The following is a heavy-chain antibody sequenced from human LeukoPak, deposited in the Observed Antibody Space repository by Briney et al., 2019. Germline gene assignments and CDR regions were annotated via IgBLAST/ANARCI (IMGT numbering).Heavy chain of an antibody. CDR3: ATRYCSSTSCRNNWFDP. D-gene: IGHD2-2*01. J-gene: IGHJ5*02. Sequence: SVKVSCKASVGTFSSYAISWVRQAPGQGREWMGGIIPIFGTANYAQKFQGRVTITADESTSTAYMELSSLRSEDTAVYYCATRYCSSTSCRNNWFDPWGQGTLVTVSS. CDR2: IIPIFGTA. V-gene: IGHV1-69*01. CDR1: VGTFSSYA.